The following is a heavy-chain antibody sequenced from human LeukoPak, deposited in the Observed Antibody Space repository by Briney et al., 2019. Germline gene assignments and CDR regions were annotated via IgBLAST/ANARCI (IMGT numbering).Heavy chain of an antibody. Sequence: ASVKVSCKASGYTFNTYGISWVRQAPGQGLDWMGWINAYNGDTNHAQKSQGRVTMTTDTSTTTAYMELGSLRSDDTAVYYCARDGSGHWFDPWGQGTLVTVSS. J-gene: IGHJ5*02. CDR2: INAYNGDT. CDR3: ARDGSGHWFDP. V-gene: IGHV1-18*04. D-gene: IGHD6-25*01. CDR1: GYTFNTYG.